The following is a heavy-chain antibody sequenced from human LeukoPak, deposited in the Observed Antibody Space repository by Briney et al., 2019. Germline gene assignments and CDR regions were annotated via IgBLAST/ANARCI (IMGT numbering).Heavy chain of an antibody. D-gene: IGHD2-2*02. V-gene: IGHV5-51*01. J-gene: IGHJ6*03. CDR2: IYPGSAGT. CDR3: ARRNIVVVPAAILYDYYSYYYMDV. CDR1: GYSFTSYW. Sequence: GESLKISCKGAGYSFTSYWIGWGRQMPGKGLEGMGSIYPGSAGTRYSPSFQGRVTISADKSISTAYLQWSSLKASDPAMYYCARRNIVVVPAAILYDYYSYYYMDVWGKGTTVSVSS.